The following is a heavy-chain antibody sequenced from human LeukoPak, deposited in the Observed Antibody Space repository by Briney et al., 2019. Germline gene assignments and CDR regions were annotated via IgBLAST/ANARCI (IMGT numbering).Heavy chain of an antibody. J-gene: IGHJ3*02. CDR1: GFTFDDYG. Sequence: PGGSLRLSCAASGFTFDDYGMSWVRQAPGKGLELVSGINWNGGSTGYADSVKGRFTISRDNAKNSLYLQMNSLRAEDTALYYCARAYYYDSSGYYSWGDAFDIWGQGTMVTVSS. V-gene: IGHV3-20*04. CDR2: INWNGGST. D-gene: IGHD3-22*01. CDR3: ARAYYYDSSGYYSWGDAFDI.